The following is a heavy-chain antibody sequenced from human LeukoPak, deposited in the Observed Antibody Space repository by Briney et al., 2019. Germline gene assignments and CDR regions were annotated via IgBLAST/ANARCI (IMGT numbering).Heavy chain of an antibody. CDR3: ARAYHYDSSGYYIPTEFDS. D-gene: IGHD3-22*01. CDR1: GYTFNIHG. CDR2: ISGYNGKT. J-gene: IGHJ4*02. V-gene: IGHV1-18*01. Sequence: ASVKVSFKASGYTFNIHGVSWVRQAPGQGLEWMGWISGYNGKTNYAQKFQGRVTMTTDTSTSTAYMELTSLRPDDTAVYYCARAYHYDSSGYYIPTEFDSWGQGALVTVSS.